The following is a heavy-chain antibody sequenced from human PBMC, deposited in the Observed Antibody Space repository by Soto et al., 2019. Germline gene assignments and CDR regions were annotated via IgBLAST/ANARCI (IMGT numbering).Heavy chain of an antibody. CDR3: ATVDGVDWIWFDP. CDR2: ITPNSGST. J-gene: IGHJ5*02. D-gene: IGHD3-3*01. Sequence: QVQLVQSGAEVKKPGASVRVSCKASGYTFTGHYIHWVRQAPGQGLEWMGWITPNSGSTTYAQKFQVRVTMTRDTSISTAYMELSSLRSDDTAVFYCATVDGVDWIWFDPWGQGTLVTVSS. CDR1: GYTFTGHY. V-gene: IGHV1-2*02.